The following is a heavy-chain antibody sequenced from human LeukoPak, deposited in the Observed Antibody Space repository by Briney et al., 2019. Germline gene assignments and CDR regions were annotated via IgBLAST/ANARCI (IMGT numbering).Heavy chain of an antibody. J-gene: IGHJ3*02. CDR1: GSGFSSQW. CDR2: IYPGDSET. Sequence: MTGESLKISCKGTGSGFSSQWIGGVRQMPGKGLEWMGVIYPGDSETRYSPSFQGQVTISADKSISTAYLQWSSLKASDSAMYYCARLLWFGEGRGFDIWGQGTMVTVSS. V-gene: IGHV5-51*01. CDR3: ARLLWFGEGRGFDI. D-gene: IGHD3-10*01.